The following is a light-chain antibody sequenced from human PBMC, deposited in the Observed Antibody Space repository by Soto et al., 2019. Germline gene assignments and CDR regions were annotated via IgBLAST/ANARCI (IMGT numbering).Light chain of an antibody. CDR2: AAS. CDR3: QQTNTFLPLT. V-gene: IGKV1-12*01. J-gene: IGKJ4*01. Sequence: DIQMTQSPSSVSASVGDRDTITCRASQGISNWLAWYQQQPGKAPKLLIYAASSLQSGVPSRFSGGGSGTHFTLIISSLQPEDFATYYCQQTNTFLPLTFGGGTKVEIK. CDR1: QGISNW.